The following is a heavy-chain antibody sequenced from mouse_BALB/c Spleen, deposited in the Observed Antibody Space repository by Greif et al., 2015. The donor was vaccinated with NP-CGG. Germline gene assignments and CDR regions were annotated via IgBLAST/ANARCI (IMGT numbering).Heavy chain of an antibody. CDR3: ARDYDYWYFDV. CDR2: INPSTGYT. Sequence: QVQLQQSGAELAKPGASVKMSCKASGYTFTSYWMHWVKQRPGQGLEWIGYINPSTGYTEYNLKFKDKATLTADKSSSTAYMQLSSLTSEDSAVYYCARDYDYWYFDVWGAGTTVTVSS. CDR1: GYTFTSYW. J-gene: IGHJ1*01. D-gene: IGHD2-4*01. V-gene: IGHV1-7*01.